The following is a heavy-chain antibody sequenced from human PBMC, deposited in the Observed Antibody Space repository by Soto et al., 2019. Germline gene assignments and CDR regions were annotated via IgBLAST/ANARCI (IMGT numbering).Heavy chain of an antibody. V-gene: IGHV4-59*08. J-gene: IGHJ6*03. CDR2: IYYSGST. CDR1: GGSISSYY. CDR3: AGRASLYDFWSGYPYYYYMDV. D-gene: IGHD3-3*01. Sequence: QVQLQESGPGLVKPSETLSLTCTVSGGSISSYYWSWIRQPPGKGLEWIGYIYYSGSTNYNPPLKSRVTISVDTSKNQFSLKLSSVTAADTAVYYCAGRASLYDFWSGYPYYYYMDVWGKGTTVTVSS.